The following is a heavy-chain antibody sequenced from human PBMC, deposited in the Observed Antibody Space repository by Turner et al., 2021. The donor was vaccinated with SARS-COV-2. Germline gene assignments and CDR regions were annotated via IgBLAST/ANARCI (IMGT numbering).Heavy chain of an antibody. CDR3: ARDREDCSSTSCYEAN. CDR1: GFTFSSYA. J-gene: IGHJ4*02. V-gene: IGHV3-30-3*01. D-gene: IGHD2-2*01. CDR2: ISYDGSNK. Sequence: VQLVESGGGVVHPGRSLRLSCAASGFTFSSYAMHWVRQAPGKGLEWVAVISYDGSNKYYADSVKGRFTISRDNSKNTLYLQMNSLRAEDTAVYYCARDREDCSSTSCYEANWGQGTLVTVSS.